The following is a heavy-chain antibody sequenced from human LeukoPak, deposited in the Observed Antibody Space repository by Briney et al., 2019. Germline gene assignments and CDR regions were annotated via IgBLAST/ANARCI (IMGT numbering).Heavy chain of an antibody. V-gene: IGHV3-20*04. CDR2: INWDGGAY. J-gene: IGHJ4*02. Sequence: GGSLRLSCTDSGNTFDDYGMTWVRQAPGKGLEWVSGINWDGGAYNYAASVKGRFTISRDNAKNSLYMEMNSLRVEDTAVYFWARDLSSSWYSLAYWGQGILVIVSS. CDR3: ARDLSSSWYSLAY. CDR1: GNTFDDYG. D-gene: IGHD3-22*01.